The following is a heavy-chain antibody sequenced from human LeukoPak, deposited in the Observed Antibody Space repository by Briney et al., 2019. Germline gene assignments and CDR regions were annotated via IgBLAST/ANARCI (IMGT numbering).Heavy chain of an antibody. CDR2: IIPIFGST. V-gene: IGHV1-69*05. Sequence: SVKVSCKASGATFSNYTISWVRQAPGQGLEWMGRIIPIFGSTNYAQKFQGRVTITTDDSTSTAYMELSSLRSEDTAVYYCARAGGDVWGSYRSPFDYWGQGTLVTVSS. J-gene: IGHJ4*02. CDR3: ARAGGDVWGSYRSPFDY. D-gene: IGHD3-16*02. CDR1: GATFSNYT.